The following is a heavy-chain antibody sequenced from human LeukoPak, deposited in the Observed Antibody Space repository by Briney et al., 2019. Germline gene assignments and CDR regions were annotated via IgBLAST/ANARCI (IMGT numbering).Heavy chain of an antibody. V-gene: IGHV1-8*03. CDR1: GYTFTSYD. CDR3: ASGDYYDSSGYPLYY. J-gene: IGHJ4*02. D-gene: IGHD3-22*01. Sequence: GASVKVSCKASGYTFTSYDINWVRQATGQGLEWMGWMNPNSGNTGYAQKFQGRVTITRNTSISTAYMELSSLRSEDPAVYYCASGDYYDSSGYPLYYWGQGTLVTVPS. CDR2: MNPNSGNT.